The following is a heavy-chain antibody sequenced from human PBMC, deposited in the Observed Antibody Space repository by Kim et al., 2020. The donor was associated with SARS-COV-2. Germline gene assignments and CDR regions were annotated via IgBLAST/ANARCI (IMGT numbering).Heavy chain of an antibody. CDR3: ARAICFGDAFDI. Sequence: GGSLRLSCAASGLTVSSNYMNWVRQAPGKGLEWVSGIYRGGSTYYADSAKGRVTIISHNSKNTLYLQMNSLRADDTAAYYCARAICFGDAFDIWGQGTMV. CDR1: GLTVSSNY. V-gene: IGHV3-53*04. D-gene: IGHD3-10*01. CDR2: IYRGGST. J-gene: IGHJ3*02.